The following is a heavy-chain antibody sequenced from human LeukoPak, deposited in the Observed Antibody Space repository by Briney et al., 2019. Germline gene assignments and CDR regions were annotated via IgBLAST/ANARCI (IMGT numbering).Heavy chain of an antibody. Sequence: GGSLRLSCAASGFNFNKYDMTCARPAPGKGLEWVSNITGRSDKTHYPDSVKGRFVNYRDNSKATLYLQMNSLRAEDTAIYYCEKGGWLDDLGQGALVTVSS. V-gene: IGHV3-23*01. CDR3: EKGGWLDD. CDR1: GFNFNKYD. CDR2: ITGRSDKT. D-gene: IGHD6-19*01. J-gene: IGHJ4*02.